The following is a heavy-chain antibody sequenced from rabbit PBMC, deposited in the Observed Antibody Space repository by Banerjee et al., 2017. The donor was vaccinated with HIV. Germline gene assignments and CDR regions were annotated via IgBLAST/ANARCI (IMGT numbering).Heavy chain of an antibody. D-gene: IGHD6-1*01. CDR1: GFSLSSDYD. CDR3: ARGYAGYAGYGYAMDYFNL. V-gene: IGHV1S45*01. J-gene: IGHJ4*01. Sequence: QEQLVESGGGLVQPEGSLTLTCTASGFSLSSDYDMCWVRQAPGKGLEWIACIWTGSTDSTFYASWAKGRFTISRTSSTTVTLQVTSLTAADTATYFCARGYAGYAGYGYAMDYFNLWGQGTLVTVS. CDR2: IWTGSTDST.